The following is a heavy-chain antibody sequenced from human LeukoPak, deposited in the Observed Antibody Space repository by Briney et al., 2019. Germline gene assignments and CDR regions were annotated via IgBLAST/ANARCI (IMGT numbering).Heavy chain of an antibody. V-gene: IGHV3-23*01. CDR2: ISGSAGST. J-gene: IGHJ6*02. D-gene: IGHD4-17*01. Sequence: PGGSLRLSCAVSGFTFSSSAMSWVRQAPGKGLEWVSTISGSAGSTYYADSVKGRFTISRDNSKNTLSLQMNSLRAEDTAVYYCAKDYGDYPRSYYYYGMDVWGQGTTVTVSS. CDR1: GFTFSSSA. CDR3: AKDYGDYPRSYYYYGMDV.